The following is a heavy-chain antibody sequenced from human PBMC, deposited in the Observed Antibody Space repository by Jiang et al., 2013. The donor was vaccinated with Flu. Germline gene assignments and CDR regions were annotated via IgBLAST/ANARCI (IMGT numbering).Heavy chain of an antibody. J-gene: IGHJ6*02. CDR1: Y. CDR3: AREGQGQYGMDV. V-gene: IGHV1-46*01. Sequence: YMHWVRQAPGQGLEWMGIINPSGGSTSYAQKFQGRVTMTRDTSTSTVYMELSSLRSEDTAVYYCAREGQGQYGMDVWGQGTTVTVSS. CDR2: INPSGGST.